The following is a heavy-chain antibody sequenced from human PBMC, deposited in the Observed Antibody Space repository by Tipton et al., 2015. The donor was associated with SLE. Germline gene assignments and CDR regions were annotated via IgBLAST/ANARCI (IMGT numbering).Heavy chain of an antibody. D-gene: IGHD6-13*01. CDR2: ISSSSSYI. CDR1: GFTFSSSS. CDR3: AKDPHSRPVY. V-gene: IGHV3-21*03. J-gene: IGHJ4*02. Sequence: SLRLSCAASGFTFSSSSMNWVRQAPGKGLEWVSSISSSSSYIYYADSVKGRFTISRDNAKNSLYLQMNSLRAEDTAVYYCAKDPHSRPVYWGQGTLVTVSS.